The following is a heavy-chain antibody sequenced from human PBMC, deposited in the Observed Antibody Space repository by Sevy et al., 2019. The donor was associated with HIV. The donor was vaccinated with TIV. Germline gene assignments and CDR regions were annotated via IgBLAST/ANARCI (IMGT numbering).Heavy chain of an antibody. V-gene: IGHV4-59*01. CDR1: GGSISSYY. D-gene: IGHD3-22*01. CDR2: IYYSGST. J-gene: IGHJ4*02. Sequence: SETLSLTCTVSGGSISSYYWSWIRQPPGKGLEWIGYIYYSGSTNYNPSLKSRVTISVDTSKNQFSLKLSSVTAADTAVYYCASGGRHYYDSSGYYEFGTFDYWGQGTLFTVSS. CDR3: ASGGRHYYDSSGYYEFGTFDY.